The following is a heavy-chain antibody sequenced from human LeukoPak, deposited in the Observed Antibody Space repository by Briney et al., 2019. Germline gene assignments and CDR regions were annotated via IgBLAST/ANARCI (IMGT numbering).Heavy chain of an antibody. D-gene: IGHD6-13*01. CDR1: GFTFSSYC. CDR2: ISSSSTYI. J-gene: IGHJ5*02. Sequence: PGGSLRLSCAASGFTFSSYCMNWVRQAPREGLEWVSSISSSSTYIHYADSVEGRFTISRDNAKNSLYLQMNSLRDEDTAAYYCARGIPAAGTSWFDPWGQGTLVTVSS. V-gene: IGHV3-21*01. CDR3: ARGIPAAGTSWFDP.